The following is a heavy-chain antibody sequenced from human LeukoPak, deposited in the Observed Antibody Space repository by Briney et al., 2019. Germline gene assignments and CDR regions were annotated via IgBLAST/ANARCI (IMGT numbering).Heavy chain of an antibody. CDR3: ARDRGGYYFDY. D-gene: IGHD2-15*01. J-gene: IGHJ4*02. CDR1: GFTVSSNY. Sequence: QAGGSLRLSCAASGFTVSSNYMSWVRQAPGKGLEWVSVIYSGGSTYYADSLKGRFTISRDNAENSLYLHMNSLRAEDTAVYYCARDRGGYYFDYWGQGTLATVSS. V-gene: IGHV3-53*01. CDR2: IYSGGST.